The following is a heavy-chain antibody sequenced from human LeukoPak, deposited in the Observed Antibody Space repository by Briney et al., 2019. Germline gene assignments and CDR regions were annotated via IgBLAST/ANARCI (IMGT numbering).Heavy chain of an antibody. Sequence: ASVKVSCKASGYSFTNYGFSWVRQAPGQGLEWMGWISGYNGNANYAQKFQGRVTITADKSTSTAYMELSSLRSEDTAVYYCARPTYDSTTRYAFDIWGQGTMVTVSS. D-gene: IGHD3-22*01. CDR3: ARPTYDSTTRYAFDI. V-gene: IGHV1-18*01. CDR1: GYSFTNYG. CDR2: ISGYNGNA. J-gene: IGHJ3*02.